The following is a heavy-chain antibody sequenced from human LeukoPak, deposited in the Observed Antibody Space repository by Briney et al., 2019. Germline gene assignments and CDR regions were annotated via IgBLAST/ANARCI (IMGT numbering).Heavy chain of an antibody. J-gene: IGHJ4*02. D-gene: IGHD3-3*01. CDR3: ARGWGYYDFWSGYYGFYY. CDR2: IYYSGST. CDR1: GGSISSYY. Sequence: PSETLSLTCTVSGGSISSYYWSWIRQPPGKGLEWIGYIYYSGSTNYNPSLKSRVTISVDTSKNQFSLKLSSVTAADTDVYYCARGWGYYDFWSGYYGFYYRGQGTLVTVSS. V-gene: IGHV4-59*01.